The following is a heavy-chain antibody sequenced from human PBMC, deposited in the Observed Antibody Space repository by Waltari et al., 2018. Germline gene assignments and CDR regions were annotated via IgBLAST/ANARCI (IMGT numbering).Heavy chain of an antibody. V-gene: IGHV5-51*01. J-gene: IGHJ5*02. CDR1: GYTFTNYW. D-gene: IGHD1-26*01. CDR2: IYPGDSET. CDR3: VRQVGTNWLDP. Sequence: VQLVQSGAEVKKPGEFLKISCQASGYTFTNYWIGWVRQLPGKGREWMGGIYPGDSETTDSPSFEGQVTSSAGRSTAIAYLQWSSLKASDSAMYYCVRQVGTNWLDPWGQGTQVTVSS.